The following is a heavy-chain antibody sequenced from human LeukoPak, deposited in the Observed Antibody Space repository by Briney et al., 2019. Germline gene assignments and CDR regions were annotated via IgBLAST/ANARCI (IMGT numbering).Heavy chain of an antibody. D-gene: IGHD3-10*01. CDR1: GFTFSSYG. CDR2: ISYDGSNK. V-gene: IGHV3-30*18. CDR3: AKDGYGYYYGSGSPHPGY. J-gene: IGHJ4*02. Sequence: GGSLRLSCAASGFTFSSYGMHWVRQAPGKGLKWVAVISYDGSNKYYADSVKGRFTISRDNSKNTLYLQMNSLRAEDTAVYYCAKDGYGYYYGSGSPHPGYWGQGTLVTVSS.